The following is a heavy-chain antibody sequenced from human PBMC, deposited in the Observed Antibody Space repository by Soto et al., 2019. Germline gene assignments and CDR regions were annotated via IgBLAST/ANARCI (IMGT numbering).Heavy chain of an antibody. D-gene: IGHD6-13*01. CDR1: GFTFSSYW. CDR2: IKQDGSEK. Sequence: EVQLVESGGGLVQPGGSLRLSCAASGFTFSSYWMSWVRQAPGKGLEWVANIKQDGSEKYYVDSVKGRFTISRDNAKNSLYLQMNSPRAEDTAVYYCARDRGIAAAGTFRVDAFDIWGQGTMVTVSS. CDR3: ARDRGIAAAGTFRVDAFDI. V-gene: IGHV3-7*05. J-gene: IGHJ3*02.